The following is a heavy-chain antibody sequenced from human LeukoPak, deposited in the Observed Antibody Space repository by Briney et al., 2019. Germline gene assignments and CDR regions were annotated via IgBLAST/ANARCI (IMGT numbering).Heavy chain of an antibody. CDR2: INPNSGST. CDR1: GYTFTNYF. J-gene: IGHJ4*02. D-gene: IGHD3-10*01. V-gene: IGHV1-46*01. CDR3: ARGTYGSGDNDY. Sequence: GASVKVSCKASGYTFTNYFIHWVRQAPGQGLEWMGMINPNSGSTSNAQKFQGRVTMTRDTSTSTVYMELRSPRSEDTAMYYCARGTYGSGDNDYWGQGTLVTVSS.